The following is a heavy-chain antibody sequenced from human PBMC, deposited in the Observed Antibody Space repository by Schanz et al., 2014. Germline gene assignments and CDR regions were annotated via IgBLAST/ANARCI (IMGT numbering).Heavy chain of an antibody. D-gene: IGHD2-8*01. V-gene: IGHV3-21*06. CDR2: ISSSSAYI. CDR1: GFTFSIYA. J-gene: IGHJ4*02. Sequence: EVQLVESGGGLVQPGGSLRLTCAASGFTFSIYAMSWVRQAPGKGLEWVSSISSSSAYIYYADSMKGRFTISRDNAKNLVYLQMNSLRAEDTAVYYCASLYDREYFDYWGQGTLVTVSS. CDR3: ASLYDREYFDY.